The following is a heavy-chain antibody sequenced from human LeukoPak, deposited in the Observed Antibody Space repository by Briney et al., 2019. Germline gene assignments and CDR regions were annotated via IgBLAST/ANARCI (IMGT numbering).Heavy chain of an antibody. J-gene: IGHJ3*02. V-gene: IGHV1-69*04. CDR3: ARDLYIVVVPAAIDGGDAFDI. CDR2: IIPILGIA. Sequence: SVKVSCKASGGTFSSYAISWVRQAPGQGLEWMGRIIPILGIANYAQKFQGRVTITADKSTSTAYMELSNLRSEDTAVYYCARDLYIVVVPAAIDGGDAFDIWGQGTMVTVSS. CDR1: GGTFSSYA. D-gene: IGHD2-2*02.